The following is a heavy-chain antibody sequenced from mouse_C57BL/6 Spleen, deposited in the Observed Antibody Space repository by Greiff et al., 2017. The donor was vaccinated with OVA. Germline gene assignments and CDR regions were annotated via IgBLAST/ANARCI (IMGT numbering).Heavy chain of an antibody. CDR2: IDPSDSYT. Sequence: QVQLQQPGAELVKPGASVKLSCKASGYTFTSYWMQWVKQRPGQGLEWIGEIDPSDSYTNYNQKFKGKATLTVDTSSSTAYMQLSSLTSEYSAVYYCARKGGDSSGYGFAYWGQGTLVTVSA. CDR3: ARKGGDSSGYGFAY. V-gene: IGHV1-50*01. CDR1: GYTFTSYW. D-gene: IGHD3-2*02. J-gene: IGHJ3*01.